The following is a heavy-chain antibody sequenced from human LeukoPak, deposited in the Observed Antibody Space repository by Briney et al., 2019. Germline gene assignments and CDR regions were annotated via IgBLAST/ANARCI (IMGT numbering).Heavy chain of an antibody. Sequence: QTGGSLRLSCAASGFTFSSYGMHWVRRAPGKGLEWVAVIWYDGSNKYYADSVKGRFTISRDNSKNTLYLQMNSLRAEDTAVYYCARGPRQWLLQKGEFDYWGQGTLVTVSS. J-gene: IGHJ4*02. CDR1: GFTFSSYG. D-gene: IGHD3-22*01. V-gene: IGHV3-33*01. CDR2: IWYDGSNK. CDR3: ARGPRQWLLQKGEFDY.